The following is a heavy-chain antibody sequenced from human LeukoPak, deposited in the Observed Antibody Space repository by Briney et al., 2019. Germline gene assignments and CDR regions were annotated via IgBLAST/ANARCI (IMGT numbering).Heavy chain of an antibody. D-gene: IGHD3-3*01. CDR1: GASISSYY. V-gene: IGHV4-4*07. CDR3: ASLITIFGGSAAFDI. Sequence: SETLSLTCTVSGASISSYYWSWIRQPAGKGLEWIGRIYTSGSTNYNPSLKSRVTMSVDTSKNQFSLKLSSVTAADTAVYYCASLITIFGGSAAFDIWGQGTMVTVSS. CDR2: IYTSGST. J-gene: IGHJ3*02.